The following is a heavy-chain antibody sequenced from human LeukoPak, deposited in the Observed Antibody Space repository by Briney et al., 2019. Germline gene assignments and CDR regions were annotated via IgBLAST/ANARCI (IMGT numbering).Heavy chain of an antibody. Sequence: PSETLSLTCTVSGGSISSYYWSWIRQPAGKGLEWIGRIHTSGSTNYNPSLKSRVTMSVDTSKNQFSLKLSSVTAADTAVYYCAREGGLLWFGEFDPWGQGTLVTVSS. CDR2: IHTSGST. D-gene: IGHD3-10*01. CDR1: GGSISSYY. CDR3: AREGGLLWFGEFDP. V-gene: IGHV4-4*07. J-gene: IGHJ5*02.